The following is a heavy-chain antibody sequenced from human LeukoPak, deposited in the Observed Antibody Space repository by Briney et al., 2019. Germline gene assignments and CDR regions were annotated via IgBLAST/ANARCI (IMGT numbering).Heavy chain of an antibody. Sequence: GGSLRLSCAASGFTFGDNYTSWIRQAPGKGLEWVSYISSSGSTIYYADSVKGRFTISRDNAKNSLYLQMNSLRAEDTAVYYCAELGITMIGGVWGKGTTVTISS. CDR1: GFTFGDNY. CDR3: AELGITMIGGV. CDR2: ISSSGSTI. D-gene: IGHD3-10*02. J-gene: IGHJ6*04. V-gene: IGHV3-11*04.